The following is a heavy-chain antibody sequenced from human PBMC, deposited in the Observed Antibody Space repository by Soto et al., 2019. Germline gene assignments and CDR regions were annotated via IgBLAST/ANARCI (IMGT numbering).Heavy chain of an antibody. Sequence: PGGSLRLSCAASGFTFSSNGMHWVRQAPGKGLEWVAVIWYDGSTKYYADSVEGRFFISRDNSKNMLYLQMNSLRVEDTALYYCARWGYNKKLDYWGQGAPVTVSS. V-gene: IGHV3-33*01. D-gene: IGHD5-12*01. J-gene: IGHJ4*02. CDR1: GFTFSSNG. CDR3: ARWGYNKKLDY. CDR2: IWYDGSTK.